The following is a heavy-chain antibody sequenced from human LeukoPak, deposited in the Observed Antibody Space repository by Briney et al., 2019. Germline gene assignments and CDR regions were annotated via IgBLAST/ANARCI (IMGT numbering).Heavy chain of an antibody. CDR1: GFTFSSYG. V-gene: IGHV3-30*03. J-gene: IGHJ4*02. CDR2: ISYDGSDK. CDR3: ARRRGSYYFDY. Sequence: PGRSLRLSCAASGFTFSSYGMHWVRQAPGKGLEWVAVISYDGSDKYYADSVKGRFTISRDNSKNTLYLQMNSLRAEDTAVYYCARRRGSYYFDYWGQGTLVTVSS. D-gene: IGHD2-15*01.